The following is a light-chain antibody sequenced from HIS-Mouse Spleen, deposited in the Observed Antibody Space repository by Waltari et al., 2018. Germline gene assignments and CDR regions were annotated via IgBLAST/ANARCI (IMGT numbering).Light chain of an antibody. CDR2: QDS. CDR1: KLGDKY. J-gene: IGLJ2*01. CDR3: QAWDSSTDVV. Sequence: SYELTQPPSVSVSPGQTASITCSGDKLGDKYACWYQQKPGQSPLLVIYQDSKRPSVNPERFSGSNSGNTATLTISGTQAMDEADYYCQAWDSSTDVVFGGGTKLTVL. V-gene: IGLV3-1*01.